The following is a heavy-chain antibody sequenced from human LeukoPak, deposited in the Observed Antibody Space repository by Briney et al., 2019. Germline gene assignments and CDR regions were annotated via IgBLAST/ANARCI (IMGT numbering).Heavy chain of an antibody. Sequence: GGSLRLSCAASGFTFSSYGMHWVRQAPGKGPEWVAVISYDGSEKYYADSVKGRSTISRDNSKNTLYVQVNSLGTEDTAAYYCAKGSYYDSSGSFYFDYWGQGTLVTVSS. D-gene: IGHD3-22*01. CDR3: AKGSYYDSSGSFYFDY. V-gene: IGHV3-30*18. CDR2: ISYDGSEK. J-gene: IGHJ4*02. CDR1: GFTFSSYG.